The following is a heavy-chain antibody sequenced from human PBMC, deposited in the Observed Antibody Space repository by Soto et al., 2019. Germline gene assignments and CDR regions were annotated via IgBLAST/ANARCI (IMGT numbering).Heavy chain of an antibody. CDR1: GFTFSSYA. V-gene: IGHV3-30*04. CDR2: ISYDGSNK. J-gene: IGHJ3*02. Sequence: GESLKISCAASGFTFSSYAMHWVRQAPGKGLEWVAVISYDGSNKYYADSVKGRFTISRDNSKNTLYLQMNSLRAEDTAVYYCARDRIAVAGTGAFDIWGQGTMVTVSS. CDR3: ARDRIAVAGTGAFDI. D-gene: IGHD6-19*01.